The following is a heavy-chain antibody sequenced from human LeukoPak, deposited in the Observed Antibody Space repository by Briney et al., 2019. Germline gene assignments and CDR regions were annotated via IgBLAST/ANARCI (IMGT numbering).Heavy chain of an antibody. Sequence: GGSLKISCKGSGYSFTSYWIGWVRQMPGKGLEWMGLIYPGDSDTRYSPSFQGQVTISADKSISTAYLQWSSLKASDTAMYYCARGSTYYYDSSGYYYDPPAFDYWGQGTLVTVSS. CDR2: IYPGDSDT. J-gene: IGHJ4*02. CDR3: ARGSTYYYDSSGYYYDPPAFDY. V-gene: IGHV5-51*01. D-gene: IGHD3-22*01. CDR1: GYSFTSYW.